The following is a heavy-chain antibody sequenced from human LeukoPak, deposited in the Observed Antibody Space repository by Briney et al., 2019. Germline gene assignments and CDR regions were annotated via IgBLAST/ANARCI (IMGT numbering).Heavy chain of an antibody. Sequence: SETLSLTCAVSGYSISSGYYWGWIRQPPGKGLEWIGSIYHSGSTYYNPSLKSRVTISVDTSKNQFSLRLSSVTAADTAVYYCARHYYYYHYMDVWGKGTTVTVSS. J-gene: IGHJ6*03. CDR1: GYSISSGYY. CDR2: IYHSGST. V-gene: IGHV4-38-2*01. CDR3: ARHYYYYHYMDV.